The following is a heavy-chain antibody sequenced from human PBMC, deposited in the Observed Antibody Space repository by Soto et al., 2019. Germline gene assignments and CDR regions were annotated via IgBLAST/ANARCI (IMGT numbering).Heavy chain of an antibody. D-gene: IGHD6-13*01. V-gene: IGHV6-1*01. CDR1: GDSVSSNSAA. CDR3: ARATLPGMYSSAYYYYGMDV. CDR2: TYYRSKWYN. J-gene: IGHJ6*02. Sequence: SQTLSPTCAISGDSVSSNSAAWNWIRQSPSRGLEWLGRTYYRSKWYNDYAVSVKSRITINPDTSKNQFSLQLSSVTPEDTAVYYRARATLPGMYSSAYYYYGMDVWGQGTTVTVS.